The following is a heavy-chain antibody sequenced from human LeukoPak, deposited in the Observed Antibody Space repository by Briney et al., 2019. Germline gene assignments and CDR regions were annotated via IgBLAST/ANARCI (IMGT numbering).Heavy chain of an antibody. J-gene: IGHJ6*03. CDR3: ARGKSLWFGELFTYYYYYMDV. V-gene: IGHV4-34*01. D-gene: IGHD3-10*01. CDR2: INHSGST. Sequence: SETLSLTCAVYGGSLSGYYWSWIRQPPGKGLEWIGEINHSGSTNYNPSLKSRVTISVDTSKNQFSLKLSSVTAADTAVYYCARGKSLWFGELFTYYYYYMDVWGKGTTVTVSS. CDR1: GGSLSGYY.